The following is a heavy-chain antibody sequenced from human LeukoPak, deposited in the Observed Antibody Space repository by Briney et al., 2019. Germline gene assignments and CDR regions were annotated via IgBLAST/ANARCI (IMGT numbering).Heavy chain of an antibody. CDR3: GGGASVAAYLDY. D-gene: IGHD2-21*01. CDR2: IYHHGTT. CDR1: VRFMYINNS. J-gene: IGHJ4*02. V-gene: IGHV4-4*02. Sequence: PSETLSLTCGLSVRFMYINNSWGWVRQPPGKGLEWIGEIYHHGTTNYNPSLKSRVTLSVDTSKNQFSLELTSVTAADTAVYYFGGGASVAAYLDYWGQGTLVTVSS.